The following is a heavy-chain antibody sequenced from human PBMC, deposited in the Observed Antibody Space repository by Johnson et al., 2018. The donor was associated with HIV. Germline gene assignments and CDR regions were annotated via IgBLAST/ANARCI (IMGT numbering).Heavy chain of an antibody. J-gene: IGHJ3*02. D-gene: IGHD4-17*01. CDR2: ISYDGSNK. V-gene: IGHV3-30-3*01. CDR3: ARDTVYGETAFDI. CDR1: GFTFSSYA. Sequence: QVQLVESGGGVVQPGRSLRLSCAASGFTFSSYAMHWVRQAPGKGLEWVAVISYDGSNKYYADSVKGRFTISRDNSKNSLYLQMNSLRAEDTAVYYCARDTVYGETAFDIWGQGTMVTVSS.